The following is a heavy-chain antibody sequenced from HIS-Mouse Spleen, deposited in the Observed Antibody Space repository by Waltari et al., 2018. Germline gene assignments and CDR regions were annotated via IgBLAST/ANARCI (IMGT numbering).Heavy chain of an antibody. CDR3: AKDTSGSYSDY. V-gene: IGHV3-30*18. CDR1: GFTFSRYG. CDR2: ISYDGSNK. D-gene: IGHD1-26*01. J-gene: IGHJ4*02. Sequence: QVQLVESGGGVVQPGRSLRLFWAASGFTFSRYGMHWVRQAPGKGLEWVAVISYDGSNKYYADSVKGRFTISRDNSKNTLYLQMNSLRAEDTAVYYCAKDTSGSYSDYWGQGTLVTVSS.